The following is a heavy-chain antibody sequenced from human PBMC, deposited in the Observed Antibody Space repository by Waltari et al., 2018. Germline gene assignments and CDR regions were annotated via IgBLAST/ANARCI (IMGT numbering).Heavy chain of an antibody. J-gene: IGHJ4*02. CDR3: ARNRVRSYTLDY. CDR1: GGSISSSSYY. D-gene: IGHD1-26*01. CDR2: IYYSGST. V-gene: IGHV4-39*07. Sequence: QLQLQESGPGLVKPSETLSLTCTVSGGSISSSSYYWGWIRQPPGKGLEWIGSIYYSGSTYYNPSRKSRVTISVDTSKNQFSLKLSSVTAADTAVYYCARNRVRSYTLDYWGQGTLVTVSS.